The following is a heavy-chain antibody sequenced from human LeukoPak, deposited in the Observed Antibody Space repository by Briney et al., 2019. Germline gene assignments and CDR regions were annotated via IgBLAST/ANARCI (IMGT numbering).Heavy chain of an antibody. D-gene: IGHD1-1*01. Sequence: PSETLSLTCAVYGGSFSGYYWSWIRQPPGKGLEWIGEINHSGSTNYNPSLKSRVTISVDTSKNQFSLKLSSVTAADTAVYYCARRSNWNDFFDYWGQGTLVTVSS. J-gene: IGHJ4*02. CDR2: INHSGST. CDR1: GGSFSGYY. V-gene: IGHV4-34*01. CDR3: ARRSNWNDFFDY.